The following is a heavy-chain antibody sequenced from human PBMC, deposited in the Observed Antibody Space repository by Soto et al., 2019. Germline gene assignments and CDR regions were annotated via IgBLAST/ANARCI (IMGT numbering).Heavy chain of an antibody. D-gene: IGHD4-17*01. J-gene: IGHJ4*02. CDR2: ISSNGGST. V-gene: IGHV3-64*01. CDR3: ARDLHGDLSY. Sequence: GGSLRLSCAASGFTFSSYAMHWVRQAPGKGLEYVSAISSNGGSTYYANSVKGRFTISRDNSKNTLYLQMGSLRAEDMAVYYCARDLHGDLSYWGQGTLVTVSS. CDR1: GFTFSSYA.